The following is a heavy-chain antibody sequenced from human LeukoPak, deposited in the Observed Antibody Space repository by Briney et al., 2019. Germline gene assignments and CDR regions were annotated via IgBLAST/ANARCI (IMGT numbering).Heavy chain of an antibody. CDR1: GYTFTSYG. J-gene: IGHJ5*02. D-gene: IGHD3-22*01. CDR2: ISGYNGNT. Sequence: ASVKVSCKASGYTFTSYGISWVRQAPGQGLEWMGWISGYNGNTHYAHNLQGRVTMTTDTSTSTAYMELRSLRSDDTAVYYCARAEARYRSGYYPNWFDPWGQGTLVTVSS. V-gene: IGHV1-18*01. CDR3: ARAEARYRSGYYPNWFDP.